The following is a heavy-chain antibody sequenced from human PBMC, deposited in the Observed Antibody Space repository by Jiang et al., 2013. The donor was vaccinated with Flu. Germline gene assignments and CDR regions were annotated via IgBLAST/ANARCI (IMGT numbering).Heavy chain of an antibody. J-gene: IGHJ4*02. CDR1: GYTFTDYP. CDR3: AKSRAMVSGETNTPVHS. CDR2: INTNTGNP. Sequence: QSGSELKKPGASVKVSCKASGYTFTDYPMNWVRQAPGQGLEWMGWINTNTGNPTYAQGFTGRFAFSLDTSVSTAYLQISSLKADDTAVYYCAKSRAMVSGETNTPVHSWGQGTLVTVSS. V-gene: IGHV7-4-1*02. D-gene: IGHD5-18*01.